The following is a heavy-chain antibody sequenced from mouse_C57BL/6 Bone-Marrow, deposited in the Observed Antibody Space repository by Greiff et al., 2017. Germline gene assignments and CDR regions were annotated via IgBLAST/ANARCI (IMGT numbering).Heavy chain of an antibody. CDR3: AREGVVRGDY. CDR1: GYSITSGYY. D-gene: IGHD1-1*01. CDR2: ISYDGSN. Sequence: ESGPGLVKPSQSLSLTCSVTGYSITSGYYWNWIRQFPGNKLEWMGYISYDGSNNYNPSLKNRISITRDTSKNQFFLKLNSVTTEDTATYYCAREGVVRGDYWGQGTTLTVSS. J-gene: IGHJ2*01. V-gene: IGHV3-6*01.